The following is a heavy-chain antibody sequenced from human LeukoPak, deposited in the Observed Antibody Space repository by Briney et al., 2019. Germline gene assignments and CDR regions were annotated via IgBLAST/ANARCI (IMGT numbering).Heavy chain of an antibody. V-gene: IGHV4-59*08. Sequence: SETLSLTCTVSGDSISSYYWSWIRQPPGKGLEWIGYIYYSGSTNYNPSLKSRVTISVDTSKNQFSLKLSSVTAADTAVYYCASPGRYCSSTSCYDAFDIWGQGTMVTVSS. CDR2: IYYSGST. CDR1: GDSISSYY. J-gene: IGHJ3*02. CDR3: ASPGRYCSSTSCYDAFDI. D-gene: IGHD2-2*01.